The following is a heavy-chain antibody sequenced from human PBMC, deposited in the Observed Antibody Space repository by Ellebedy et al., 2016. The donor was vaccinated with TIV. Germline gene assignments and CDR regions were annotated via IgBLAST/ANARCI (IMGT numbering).Heavy chain of an antibody. J-gene: IGHJ4*02. CDR2: INAGNGNT. V-gene: IGHV1-3*01. Sequence: ASVKVSXXASGYTFTSYAMHWVRQAPGQRLEWMGWINAGNGNTKYSQKFQGRVTITRDTSASTAYMELSSLRSEDTAVYYCARGIAVAGLNFDYWGQGTLVTVSS. D-gene: IGHD6-19*01. CDR3: ARGIAVAGLNFDY. CDR1: GYTFTSYA.